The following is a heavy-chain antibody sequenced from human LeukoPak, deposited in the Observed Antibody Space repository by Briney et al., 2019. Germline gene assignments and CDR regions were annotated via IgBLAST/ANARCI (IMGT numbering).Heavy chain of an antibody. CDR3: AVGRSGWYFDY. CDR1: GGSISSYY. D-gene: IGHD6-19*01. Sequence: PSETLSLTCTVSGGSISSYYWSWIRQPPGKGLEWIGYIYYSGSTNYNPSLQTRVTTAAHTSKNQSSLKLSSVTAADTAEYYGAVGRSGWYFDYWGQGTLVTVPS. J-gene: IGHJ4*02. V-gene: IGHV4-59*01. CDR2: IYYSGST.